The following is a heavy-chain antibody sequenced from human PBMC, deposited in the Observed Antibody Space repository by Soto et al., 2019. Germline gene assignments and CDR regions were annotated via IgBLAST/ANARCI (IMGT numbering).Heavy chain of an antibody. J-gene: IGHJ1*01. CDR1: GFTFSSYS. Sequence: PGGSLRLSCAASGFTFSSYSMNWVLQAPGKGLEWVSYISSSSSTIYYADSVKGQFTISRDNAKNSLYLQMNSLRAEDTAVYYCARDLGSRLYPGYFQHWGQGTLVTVSS. CDR2: ISSSSSTI. D-gene: IGHD6-13*01. V-gene: IGHV3-48*01. CDR3: ARDLGSRLYPGYFQH.